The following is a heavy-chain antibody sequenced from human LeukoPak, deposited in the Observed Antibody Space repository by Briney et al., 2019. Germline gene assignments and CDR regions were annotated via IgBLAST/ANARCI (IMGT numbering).Heavy chain of an antibody. CDR2: IYYSGST. CDR3: AIVVPAALYFDY. V-gene: IGHV4-59*12. J-gene: IGHJ4*02. D-gene: IGHD2-2*01. Sequence: SETLSLTCTVSGGSISSYYWSWIRQPPGKGLEWIGYIYYSGSTNYNPSLKSRVTISVDTSKNQFSLKLSSVTAADTAVYYCAIVVPAALYFDYWGQGTLVTVSS. CDR1: GGSISSYY.